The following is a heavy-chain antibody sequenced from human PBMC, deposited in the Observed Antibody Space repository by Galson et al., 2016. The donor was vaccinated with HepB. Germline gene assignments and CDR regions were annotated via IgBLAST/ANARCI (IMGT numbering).Heavy chain of an antibody. CDR3: ARDAGYHQTDY. Sequence: SLRLSCAASGFMFSTYWMTWVRQAPGKGLEWVANINQDGSEKYHVDSVKGRFTISKDNGKNSLFLQLNSLRAEDTAVYYCARDAGYHQTDYWGQGTLVTVSS. V-gene: IGHV3-7*03. CDR2: INQDGSEK. CDR1: GFMFSTYW. J-gene: IGHJ4*02. D-gene: IGHD3-16*02.